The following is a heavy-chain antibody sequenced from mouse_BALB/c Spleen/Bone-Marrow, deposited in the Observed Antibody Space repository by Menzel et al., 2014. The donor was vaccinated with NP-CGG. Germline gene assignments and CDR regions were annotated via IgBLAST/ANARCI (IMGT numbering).Heavy chain of an antibody. CDR1: GFNIKDTY. J-gene: IGHJ1*01. CDR3: VYGRDWYFDV. CDR2: IDPANGNT. D-gene: IGHD1-1*01. V-gene: IGHV14-3*02. Sequence: VQLQQPGAELVKPGASVKLSCTASGFNIKDTYMHWVRERPEQGLEWIGRIDPANGNTKYDPKFQGKATITAGTSSNTAYLQLSSLTSEDTAVYYCVYGRDWYFDVWGAGTTVTVSS.